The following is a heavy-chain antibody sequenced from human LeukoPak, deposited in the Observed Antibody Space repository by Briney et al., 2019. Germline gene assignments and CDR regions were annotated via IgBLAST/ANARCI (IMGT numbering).Heavy chain of an antibody. D-gene: IGHD3-3*01. CDR3: ARDLTIFGVVTPDAFDI. CDR2: IYTSGST. CDR1: GGSISSYY. Sequence: PSETLSLTCTVSGGSISSYYWSWIRQPAEKGLEWIGRIYTSGSTNYNPSLKSRVTMSVDTSKNQFSLKLSSVTAADTAVYYCARDLTIFGVVTPDAFDIWGQGTMVTVSS. J-gene: IGHJ3*02. V-gene: IGHV4-4*07.